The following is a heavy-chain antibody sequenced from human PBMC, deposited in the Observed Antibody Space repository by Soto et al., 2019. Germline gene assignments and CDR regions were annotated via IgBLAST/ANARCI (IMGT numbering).Heavy chain of an antibody. CDR2: VYHTGRT. J-gene: IGHJ4*02. V-gene: IGHV4-61*01. CDR1: GGSFQSGSYS. Sequence: QVQLQESGPGLVKLSETLSLTCTVSGGSFQSGSYSCSWIRQPPGKRLEWIGYVYHTGRTSYNPFIKSRVSISMDTSKNQFSLNLDSVTAADTAVYFCSREFAYFDSWGQGTLVTVSS. CDR3: SREFAYFDS.